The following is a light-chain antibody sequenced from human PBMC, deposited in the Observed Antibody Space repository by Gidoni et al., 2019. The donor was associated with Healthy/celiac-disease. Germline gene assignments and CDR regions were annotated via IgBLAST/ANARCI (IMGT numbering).Light chain of an antibody. J-gene: IGKJ4*01. CDR2: AAS. V-gene: IGKV1-8*01. CDR1: QGISSY. Sequence: STGDRVTITCRASQGISSYLAWYQQKPGKAPKLLIYAASTLQSGVPSRFSGSGSGTDFTLTISCLQSEDFATYYCQQYYSYPFTFGGGTKVEIK. CDR3: QQYYSYPFT.